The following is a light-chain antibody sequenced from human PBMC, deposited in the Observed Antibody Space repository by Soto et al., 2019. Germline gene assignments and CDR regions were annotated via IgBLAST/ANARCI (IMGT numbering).Light chain of an antibody. CDR3: QQYGNSPPYT. CDR1: QSISSSY. Sequence: EIVFTQSPGTLSLSPGERATLSCRASQSISSSYLAWYQQKPGQAPRLLIYGASSRATGIPDRFSGSGSGTDFTLTISRLDPEDFAMYYCQQYGNSPPYTFGQGTRLEIK. J-gene: IGKJ5*01. CDR2: GAS. V-gene: IGKV3-20*01.